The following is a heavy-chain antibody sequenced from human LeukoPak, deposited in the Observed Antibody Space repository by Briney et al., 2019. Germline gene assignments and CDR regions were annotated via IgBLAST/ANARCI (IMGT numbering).Heavy chain of an antibody. Sequence: SETLSLTCAVYGGSFRGYYWSWIRQPPGKGLEWIGEINHSGSTNYNPSLKSRVTISVDTSKNQFSLKLSSVTAADTAVYYCARVVWDIVVVPAAIAAFDIWGQGTMVTVSS. CDR3: ARVVWDIVVVPAAIAAFDI. CDR1: GGSFRGYY. D-gene: IGHD2-2*02. CDR2: INHSGST. V-gene: IGHV4-34*01. J-gene: IGHJ3*02.